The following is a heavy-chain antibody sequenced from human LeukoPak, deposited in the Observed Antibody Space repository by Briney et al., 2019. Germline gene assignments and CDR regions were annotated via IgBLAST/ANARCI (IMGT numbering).Heavy chain of an antibody. CDR3: ARGYTSSCPDL. Sequence: GESLKISCKGSGYRFASYWIGWVRQMPGKGLEWMGMIYPGDSDTRYSPSFQGQVTISADKSISTAYLQWSSLKASDTDMYYCARGYTSSCPDLWGQGTLVTVSS. CDR1: GYRFASYW. CDR2: IYPGDSDT. J-gene: IGHJ5*02. D-gene: IGHD6-13*01. V-gene: IGHV5-51*01.